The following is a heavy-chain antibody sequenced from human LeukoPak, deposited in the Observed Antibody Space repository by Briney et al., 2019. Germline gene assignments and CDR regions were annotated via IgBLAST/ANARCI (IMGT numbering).Heavy chain of an antibody. D-gene: IGHD4-23*01. CDR3: ARDALNGGNSFDY. CDR2: IKQDGSEK. J-gene: IGHJ4*02. CDR1: GFTFSSYW. Sequence: PGGSLRLSCAASGFTFSSYWMSWVRQAPGKGLEWVANIKQDGSEKYYVDSVKGRFTISRDNAKNSLYLQMNSLRAEDTAVYYCARDALNGGNSFDYWGQGTLVTVSS. V-gene: IGHV3-7*01.